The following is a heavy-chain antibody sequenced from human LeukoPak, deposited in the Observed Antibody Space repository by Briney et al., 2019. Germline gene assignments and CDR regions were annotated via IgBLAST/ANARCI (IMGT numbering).Heavy chain of an antibody. J-gene: IGHJ4*02. CDR3: ARDLGIAAAGTFDY. Sequence: ASVKVSCKASGGTFSSYAISWVRQAPGQGLEWMGGIIPIFGTANYAQKLQGRVTITADESTSTAYMELSSLRSEDTAVYYCARDLGIAAAGTFDYWGQGTLVTVSS. D-gene: IGHD6-13*01. CDR2: IIPIFGTA. V-gene: IGHV1-69*01. CDR1: GGTFSSYA.